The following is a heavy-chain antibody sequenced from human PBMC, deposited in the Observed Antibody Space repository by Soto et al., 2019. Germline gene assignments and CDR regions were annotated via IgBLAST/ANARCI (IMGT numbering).Heavy chain of an antibody. J-gene: IGHJ4*02. CDR3: ARVREGSGIAVAGYFDS. CDR1: GCFMRTGY. CDR2: IYYGGNT. D-gene: IGHD6-19*01. Sequence: SETLCLTCNVSGCFMRTGYWGWIRQPPGKGLEWIGHIYYGGNTNYNPSLKSRVTISVDTSRNQFSLRLNSVTPADTAVYFCARVREGSGIAVAGYFDSWGPGTLVTVS. V-gene: IGHV4-59*01.